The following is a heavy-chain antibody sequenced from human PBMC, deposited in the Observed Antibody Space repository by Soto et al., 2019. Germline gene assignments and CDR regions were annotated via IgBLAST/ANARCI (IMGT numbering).Heavy chain of an antibody. V-gene: IGHV4-4*02. CDR3: ARSGPYDYIWVTYRSHFYYFDC. D-gene: IGHD3-16*02. CDR1: SGSITSSNW. J-gene: IGHJ4*02. Sequence: QVQLQESGPGLVKPSGTLSLTCAVSSGSITSSNWWSWVRQPPGKGLEWIGEIYHSGSTNYNPSLKSRVTISVDKSKNQFSLKLNSVTAADTAVYYCARSGPYDYIWVTYRSHFYYFDCWGQGTLVTVSS. CDR2: IYHSGST.